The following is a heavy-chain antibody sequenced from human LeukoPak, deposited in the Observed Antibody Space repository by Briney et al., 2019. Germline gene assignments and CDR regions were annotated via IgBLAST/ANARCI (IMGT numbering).Heavy chain of an antibody. D-gene: IGHD1-1*01. CDR3: ARGYNWNDYYYYGMDV. CDR1: GFTFSSYA. Sequence: PGRSLRLSCAASGFTFSSYAMHWVRQAPGKGLEWVTVISYDESSKYYADSVKGRFTISRDNSKNTLYLQMNSLRAEDTAVYYCARGYNWNDYYYYGMDVWGQGTTVTVSS. CDR2: ISYDESSK. J-gene: IGHJ6*02. V-gene: IGHV3-30-3*01.